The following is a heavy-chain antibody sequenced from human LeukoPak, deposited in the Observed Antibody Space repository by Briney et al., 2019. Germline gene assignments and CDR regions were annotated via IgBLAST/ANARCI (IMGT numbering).Heavy chain of an antibody. D-gene: IGHD3-10*01. V-gene: IGHV1-69*06. J-gene: IGHJ4*02. CDR1: GGPFINYA. CDR3: ARNYYGSGSYVD. CDR2: IIPIFGTA. Sequence: GSSVKASCKASGGPFINYAISWVRQAPGQGLEWMGGIIPIFGTANYAQKFQGRVTITADKSTSTAYMELSSLRSEDTAVYYCARNYYGSGSYVDWGQGTLVTVSS.